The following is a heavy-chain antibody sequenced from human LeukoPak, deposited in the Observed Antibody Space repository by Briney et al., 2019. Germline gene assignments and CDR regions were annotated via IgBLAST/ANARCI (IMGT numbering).Heavy chain of an antibody. CDR3: ARQRIAVASRLWYYYGMDV. CDR2: IYYSGST. V-gene: IGHV4-59*08. J-gene: IGHJ6*02. CDR1: GGSISSYY. Sequence: SETLSLTCTVSGGSISSYYWSWIRQPPGKGLEWIGYIYYSGSTNYNPSLKSRVTISVDTSKNQFSLKLSSVTAADTAVYYCARQRIAVASRLWYYYGMDVWGQGTTVTVSS. D-gene: IGHD6-19*01.